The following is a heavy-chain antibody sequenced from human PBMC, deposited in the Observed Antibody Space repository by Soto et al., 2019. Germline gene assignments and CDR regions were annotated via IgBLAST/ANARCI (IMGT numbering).Heavy chain of an antibody. CDR3: ARRWGPTFDF. D-gene: IGHD1-26*01. CDR2: IYYSGST. V-gene: IGHV4-59*01. J-gene: IGHJ4*02. Sequence: QVQLQESGPGLVKPSETLSLTCTVSGGSISSYYWSWIRQPPGKGLELIGYIYYSGSTNYHPSLNTRITISVDTSKNQFSLKLSSVTAADTAVYYCARRWGPTFDFWGQGPLVTVSS. CDR1: GGSISSYY.